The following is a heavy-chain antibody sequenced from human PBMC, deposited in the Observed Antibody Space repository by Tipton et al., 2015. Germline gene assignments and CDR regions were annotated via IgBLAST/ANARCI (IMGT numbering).Heavy chain of an antibody. J-gene: IGHJ4*02. CDR2: IRNSRYT. Sequence: LRLSCTVSGGSVSSGSYYWNWIRQSPGKGLEWIGYIRNSRYTFYNPSLESRVTISVHTSKNQFSLKLISVAAADTAVYHCARDSFGYYSFDSWGPGTLVTVSS. V-gene: IGHV4-61*01. CDR1: GGSVSSGSYY. CDR3: ARDSFGYYSFDS. D-gene: IGHD5-18*01.